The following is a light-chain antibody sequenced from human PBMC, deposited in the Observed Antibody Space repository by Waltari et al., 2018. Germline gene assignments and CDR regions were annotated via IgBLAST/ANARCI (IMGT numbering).Light chain of an antibody. V-gene: IGLV4-69*01. CDR3: QTGGTGTYWM. J-gene: IGLJ3*02. Sequence: QVVLTQSPSASASLGASGKLTCPLNSEYGHFAIAWQQHQAEQGPRYLMRVNSDGSHIKGDGIPYRFSGSSSGAKRYLPISGLQSEDEADYYCQTGGTGTYWMFGGGTKLTVL. CDR2: VNSDGSH. CDR1: SEYGHFA.